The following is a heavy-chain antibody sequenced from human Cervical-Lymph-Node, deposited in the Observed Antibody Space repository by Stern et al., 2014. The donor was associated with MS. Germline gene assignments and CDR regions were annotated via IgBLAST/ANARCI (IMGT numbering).Heavy chain of an antibody. V-gene: IGHV3-33*03. Sequence: VQLVESGGGVVQPGRSPRLSCAASGFTFSRNGMHRVRQAPGKGLERVAVIWYDGSNDIYVDSVKGRFTISRDNSKNTLYLQMNSLRVEDTAVYYCVAYASGDNINHWGQGTLVTVSS. J-gene: IGHJ5*02. CDR2: IWYDGSND. D-gene: IGHD6-19*01. CDR3: VAYASGDNINH. CDR1: GFTFSRNG.